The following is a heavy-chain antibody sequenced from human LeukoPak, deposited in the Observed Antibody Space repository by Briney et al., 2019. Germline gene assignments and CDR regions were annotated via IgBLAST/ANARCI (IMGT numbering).Heavy chain of an antibody. V-gene: IGHV3-23*01. Sequence: PGGSLRLSCAASGFTFSSYAMHWVRQAPGKGLEWVSAISGSGGSTYYADSVKGRFTISRDNSKNTLYLQMNSLRAEDTAVYYCAKVSFKDIVVVPASPDYWGQGTLVTVSS. D-gene: IGHD2-2*01. CDR3: AKVSFKDIVVVPASPDY. CDR1: GFTFSSYA. J-gene: IGHJ4*02. CDR2: ISGSGGST.